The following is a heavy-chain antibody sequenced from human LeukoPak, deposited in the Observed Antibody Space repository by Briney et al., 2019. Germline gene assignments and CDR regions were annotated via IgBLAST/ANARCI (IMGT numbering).Heavy chain of an antibody. CDR2: TSGSGGST. CDR1: GFTSSSYV. J-gene: IGHJ5*02. CDR3: AKSGGDYA. V-gene: IGHV3-23*01. Sequence: PGGSLRLSCAASGFTSSSYVVSWVRQAPGKGLEWVSSTSGSGGSTYYADSVKGRFTISRDNSKNTLSLQMNSLRAEDTAVYYCAKSGGDYAWGQGTLVTISS. D-gene: IGHD2-21*02.